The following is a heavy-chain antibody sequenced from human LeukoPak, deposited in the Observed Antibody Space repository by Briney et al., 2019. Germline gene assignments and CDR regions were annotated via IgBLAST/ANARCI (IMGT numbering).Heavy chain of an antibody. J-gene: IGHJ4*02. CDR2: IKSKTDGGTT. CDR3: TTEWGDTAMVTVPDY. CDR1: GFTFDDYA. V-gene: IGHV3-15*01. D-gene: IGHD5-18*01. Sequence: GGSLRLSCAASGFTFDDYAMHWVRQAPGKGLEWVGRIKSKTDGGTTDYAAPVKGRFTISRDDSKNTLYLQMNSLKTEDTAVYYCTTEWGDTAMVTVPDYWGQGTLVTVSS.